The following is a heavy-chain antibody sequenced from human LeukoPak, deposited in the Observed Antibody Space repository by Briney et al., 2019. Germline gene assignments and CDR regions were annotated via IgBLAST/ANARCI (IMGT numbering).Heavy chain of an antibody. CDR3: AGRFGESGPLDAFDI. Sequence: GESLKISCKGSGYNFTNYWIGWVRQMPGKGLEWMGIIYPGDSDTRYSPSFQGQVTISADKSISTAYLQWSSLKASDTAMYYCAGRFGESGPLDAFDIWGQGTMVTVSS. J-gene: IGHJ3*02. D-gene: IGHD3-10*01. CDR1: GYNFTNYW. CDR2: IYPGDSDT. V-gene: IGHV5-51*01.